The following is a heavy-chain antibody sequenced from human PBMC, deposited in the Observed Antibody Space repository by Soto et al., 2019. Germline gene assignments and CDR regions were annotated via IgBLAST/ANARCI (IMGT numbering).Heavy chain of an antibody. J-gene: IGHJ3*02. CDR2: ISYDGXNK. V-gene: IGHV3-30*04. Sequence: QVQLVESGGGVVQPGRSLRLSCAASGFTFSSYAMHWVRQAPGKGLEWVAVISYDGXNKYYADSVKGRFTISRDNSKXXXXXXXXXXXXXXXXXXXXXXXXXXXXXXFDIWGQGTMVTVSS. CDR3: XXXXXXXXXXFDI. CDR1: GFTFSSYA.